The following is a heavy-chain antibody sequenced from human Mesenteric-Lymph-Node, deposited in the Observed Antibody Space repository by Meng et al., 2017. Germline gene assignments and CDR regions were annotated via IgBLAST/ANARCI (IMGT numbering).Heavy chain of an antibody. CDR1: GFTFSSYA. Sequence: GESLKISCAASGFTFSSYAMHWVRQAPGKGLEWVAVISYDGSNKYYADSVKGRFTISRDNSKNTLYLQMNSLRAEDTAVYYCARVPRPPSTYYYDSSGYATDYWGQGTLVTVSS. CDR2: ISYDGSNK. V-gene: IGHV3-30*07. CDR3: ARVPRPPSTYYYDSSGYATDY. J-gene: IGHJ4*02. D-gene: IGHD3-22*01.